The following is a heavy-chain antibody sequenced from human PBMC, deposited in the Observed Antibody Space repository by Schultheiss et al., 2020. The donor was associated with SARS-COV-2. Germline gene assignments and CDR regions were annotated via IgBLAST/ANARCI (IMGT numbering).Heavy chain of an antibody. V-gene: IGHV5-51*01. CDR2: TYPGDSET. D-gene: IGHD3-10*01. CDR3: ARPGGVPNLGYYGMDV. CDR1: GYSFTSYW. Sequence: GESLKISCKGSGYSFTSYWIGWVRQMPGKGLEWMGITYPGDSETRYSPSFQGQVTISADKSISTAYLQWSSLKASDTAMYYCARPGGVPNLGYYGMDVWGQGTTVTVSS. J-gene: IGHJ6*02.